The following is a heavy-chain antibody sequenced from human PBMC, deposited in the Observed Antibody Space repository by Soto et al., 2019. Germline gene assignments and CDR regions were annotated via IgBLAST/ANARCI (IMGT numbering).Heavy chain of an antibody. CDR3: EKSNVIFLLGDFDI. J-gene: IGHJ3*02. D-gene: IGHD1-26*01. CDR1: GYSFSNYW. Sequence: PGESLKISCKGSGYSFSNYWIGWVRQMPGKGLEWMGIIYPDDSDTRYSPSFQGQVTISVDKSISTAYLQWSSLKASDTAMYYCEKSNVIFLLGDFDIWVQGIMVTVSS. CDR2: IYPDDSDT. V-gene: IGHV5-51*01.